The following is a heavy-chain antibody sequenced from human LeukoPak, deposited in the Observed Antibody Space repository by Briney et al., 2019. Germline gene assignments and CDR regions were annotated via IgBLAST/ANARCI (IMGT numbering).Heavy chain of an antibody. CDR1: GYTFTGYY. J-gene: IGHJ4*02. D-gene: IGHD6-13*01. CDR2: INPNSGGR. V-gene: IGHV1-2*02. Sequence: ASVKVSCKASGYTFTGYYMHWVRQAPGQGLEGRGWINPNSGGRNYAQKFQGRVTMTRDTSISTAYMQLSRLRSDDTAVYYCARDKGSSSWYLLEAGSPDYWGQGTLVTVSS. CDR3: ARDKGSSSWYLLEAGSPDY.